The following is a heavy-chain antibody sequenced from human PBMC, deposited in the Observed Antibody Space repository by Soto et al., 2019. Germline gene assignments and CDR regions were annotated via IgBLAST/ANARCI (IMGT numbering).Heavy chain of an antibody. Sequence: ASVKVSCKASGYTFSSHHMHWVRQAPGQGPEWMGIINPSGGSTSYAPKFQGRVTMTRDTSTSTVYMEVTSLRSEDTAVYYCARAGAGGGPRPKYFYYYGMDVWGQGTTVTVSS. CDR2: INPSGGST. CDR3: ARAGAGGGPRPKYFYYYGMDV. D-gene: IGHD6-6*01. V-gene: IGHV1-46*01. CDR1: GYTFSSHH. J-gene: IGHJ6*02.